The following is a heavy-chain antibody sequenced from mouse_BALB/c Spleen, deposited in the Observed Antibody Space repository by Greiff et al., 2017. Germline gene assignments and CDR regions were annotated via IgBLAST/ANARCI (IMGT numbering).Heavy chain of an antibody. J-gene: IGHJ4*01. Sequence: DVKLQESGAELVRPGALVKLSCKASGFNIKDYYMHWVKQRPEQGLEWIGRIDPANGNTKYDPKFQGKATITADTSSNTAYLQLSSLTSEDTAVYYCARSVYYAMDYWGQGTSVTVSS. V-gene: IGHV14-1*02. CDR2: IDPANGNT. CDR1: GFNIKDYY. CDR3: ARSVYYAMDY.